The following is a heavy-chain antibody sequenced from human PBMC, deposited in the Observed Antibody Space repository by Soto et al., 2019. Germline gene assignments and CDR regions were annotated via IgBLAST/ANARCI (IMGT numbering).Heavy chain of an antibody. CDR3: ARDKGYCSDTSCPDFDY. D-gene: IGHD2-15*01. Sequence: QVQLVQSGAEVKKPGSSVKVYCKASGGTLSSYTFSWVRQAPGQGLEWMGSGIPNLGVTNYAKTSQGRFTIVVDTSTSTAYTELNSLRYEDTAVYYCARDKGYCSDTSCPDFDYWGQGTLVTVSS. V-gene: IGHV1-69*08. CDR1: GGTLSSYT. CDR2: GIPNLGVT. J-gene: IGHJ4*02.